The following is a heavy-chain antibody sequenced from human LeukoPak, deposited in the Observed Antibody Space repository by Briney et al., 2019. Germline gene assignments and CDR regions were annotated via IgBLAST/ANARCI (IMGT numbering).Heavy chain of an antibody. V-gene: IGHV1-69*06. J-gene: IGHJ5*02. CDR3: ARGRPTTSIAAAGVNWFDP. D-gene: IGHD6-13*01. Sequence: ASVKVSCKASGGTFSSYAISWVRQAPGQGLEWMGGIIPIFGTANYAQKFQGRVTITADKSTSTAYMELSSLRSEDTAVYYCARGRPTTSIAAAGVNWFDPWGQGTLVTISS. CDR2: IIPIFGTA. CDR1: GGTFSSYA.